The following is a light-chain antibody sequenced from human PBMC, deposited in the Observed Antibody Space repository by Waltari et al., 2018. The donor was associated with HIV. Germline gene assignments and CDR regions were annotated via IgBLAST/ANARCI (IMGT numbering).Light chain of an antibody. CDR1: SSNIGAGYD. CDR3: QSYDSSLSGYV. V-gene: IGLV1-40*01. Sequence: QSVLTQPPSVSGAPGQRVTISCTGSSSNIGAGYDVHWYQQLPGTAPKLLIYGNSNRPSGVPDRFSGSKSGTSASLAITGHQAEDEADYYCQSYDSSLSGYVFGTGTKVTVL. J-gene: IGLJ1*01. CDR2: GNS.